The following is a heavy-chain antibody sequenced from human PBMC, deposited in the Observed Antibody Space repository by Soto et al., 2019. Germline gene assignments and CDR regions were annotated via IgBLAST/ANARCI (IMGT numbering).Heavy chain of an antibody. CDR3: ARDGVVVAATIHKGLGY. CDR1: GFTFSSYA. J-gene: IGHJ4*02. Sequence: GGSLRLSCAASGFTFSSYAMHWVRQAPGKGLERVAVISYDGSNKYYADSVKGRFTISRDNSKNTLYLQMNSLRAEDTAVYYCARDGVVVAATIHKGLGYWGQGTLVTVSS. CDR2: ISYDGSNK. V-gene: IGHV3-30-3*01. D-gene: IGHD2-15*01.